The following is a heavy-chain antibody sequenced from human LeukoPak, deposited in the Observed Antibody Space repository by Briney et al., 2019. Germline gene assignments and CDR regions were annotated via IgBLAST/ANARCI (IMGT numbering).Heavy chain of an antibody. D-gene: IGHD1-20*01. CDR1: GGTFSSYA. Sequence: SVKVSCKASGGTFSSYAISWVRQAPGQGLEWMGGIIPIFGTANYAQKFQGRVTITADESTSTAYMELSSLRSEDTAVYYCATDRRTITGYYGGYDYWGQGTLVTVSS. CDR3: ATDRRTITGYYGGYDY. J-gene: IGHJ4*02. V-gene: IGHV1-69*01. CDR2: IIPIFGTA.